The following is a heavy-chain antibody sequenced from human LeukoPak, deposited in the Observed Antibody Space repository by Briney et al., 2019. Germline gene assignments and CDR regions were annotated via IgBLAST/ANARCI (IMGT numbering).Heavy chain of an antibody. J-gene: IGHJ5*02. CDR2: IYYSGST. V-gene: IGHV4-59*06. D-gene: IGHD3-16*02. CDR1: GGSISSYY. Sequence: SETLSLTCTVSGGSISSYYWSWIRQHPGKGLEWIGYIYYSGSTYYNPSLKSRVTISVDTSKNQFSLKLSSVTAADTAVYYCARESDRSSWFDPWGQGTLVTVSS. CDR3: ARESDRSSWFDP.